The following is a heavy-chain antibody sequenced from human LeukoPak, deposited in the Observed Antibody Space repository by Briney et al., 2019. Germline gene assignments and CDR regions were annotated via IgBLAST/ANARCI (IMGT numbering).Heavy chain of an antibody. Sequence: GGSLRLSCAASGFTVSSNYTSWVRQAPGKGLEWVSVIYSGGSTYYVDSEKGRFTISRDNSKDTLYLQMNSLRAEDTAVYYCWGYCSGGSCPYYYYYYYMDVWGKGTTVTVSS. D-gene: IGHD2-15*01. V-gene: IGHV3-66*02. CDR3: WGYCSGGSCPYYYYYYYMDV. CDR2: IYSGGST. CDR1: GFTVSSNY. J-gene: IGHJ6*03.